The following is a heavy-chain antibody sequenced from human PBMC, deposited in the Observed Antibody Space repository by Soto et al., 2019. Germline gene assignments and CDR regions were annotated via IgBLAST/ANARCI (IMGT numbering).Heavy chain of an antibody. D-gene: IGHD3-9*01. Sequence: PSETLSLTCAVYGGSFSGYYWSWIRQPPGKGLEWIGEINHSGSTNYNPSLKSRVTIAVDTSKNQFSLKLSSVTAADTAVYYCARGSLRCFDWLSPNHYYFDYWGQGTLVTVSS. CDR2: INHSGST. CDR1: GGSFSGYY. CDR3: ARGSLRCFDWLSPNHYYFDY. V-gene: IGHV4-34*01. J-gene: IGHJ4*02.